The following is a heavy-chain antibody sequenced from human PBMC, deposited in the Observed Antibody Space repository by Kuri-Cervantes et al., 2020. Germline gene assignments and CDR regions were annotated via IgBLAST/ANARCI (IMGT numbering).Heavy chain of an antibody. D-gene: IGHD2-2*01. V-gene: IGHV3-11*01. Sequence: GGSLRLSCAASGFTFSDYYMSWIRQAPGKGLEWVSYISSSGSTIYYADSVKGRFTISRDNAKNSLYLQMNSLRAEDTAVYYCASTWGYCSSTSCYARPYGMDVWGQGTTVTVSS. CDR2: ISSSGSTI. J-gene: IGHJ6*02. CDR1: GFTFSDYY. CDR3: ASTWGYCSSTSCYARPYGMDV.